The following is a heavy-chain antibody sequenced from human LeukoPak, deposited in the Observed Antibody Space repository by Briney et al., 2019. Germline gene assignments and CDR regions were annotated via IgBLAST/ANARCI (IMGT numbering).Heavy chain of an antibody. CDR1: GGSISSGDYY. Sequence: PSETLSLTCTVSGGSISSGDYYWSWIRQPPGKGLEWIGYIYYSGSTYYHPSLKSRVTISVDTSKNQFSLKLSSVNAADTAVYYCARHVATGVAVAGNGAFDIWGQGTMVTVSS. V-gene: IGHV4-30-4*08. CDR3: ARHVATGVAVAGNGAFDI. CDR2: IYYSGST. D-gene: IGHD6-19*01. J-gene: IGHJ3*02.